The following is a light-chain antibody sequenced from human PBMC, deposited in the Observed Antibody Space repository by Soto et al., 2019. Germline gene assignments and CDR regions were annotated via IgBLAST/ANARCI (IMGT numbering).Light chain of an antibody. V-gene: IGKV2-30*01. CDR1: QILVYSDGNTY. Sequence: VVMTQSPRSRPATPGRAGPISFMSSQILVYSDGNTYLNWFQQRPGQAPRLLIYGASTRAAGIPDRFSGSGSGTDFTLTITRLEPEDSAVYFCQQYTGPPTTFGQGTQVEIK. J-gene: IGKJ5*01. CDR2: GAS. CDR3: QQYTGPPTT.